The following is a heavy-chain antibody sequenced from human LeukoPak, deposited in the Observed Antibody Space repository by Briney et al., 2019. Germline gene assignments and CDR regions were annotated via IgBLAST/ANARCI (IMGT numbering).Heavy chain of an antibody. J-gene: IGHJ6*03. Sequence: GGSLRLSCAASGFTFSDFEMNWVRQAPGKGLEWVSLIYSGGSTYYPDSVKGRFTISRDNSKNTLYLHMNSLRAEDTAAYYCARANSGWSAGYYYYMDVWGKGTTVTISS. CDR1: GFTFSDFE. D-gene: IGHD6-19*01. V-gene: IGHV3-66*01. CDR3: ARANSGWSAGYYYYMDV. CDR2: IYSGGST.